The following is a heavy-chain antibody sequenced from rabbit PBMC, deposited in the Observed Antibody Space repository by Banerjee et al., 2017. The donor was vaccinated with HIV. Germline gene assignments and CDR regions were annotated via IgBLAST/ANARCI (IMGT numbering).Heavy chain of an antibody. Sequence: QEQLEESGGDLVKPGGTLTLTCKASGFSFSSYGMCWFRQAPGKGPEWIACIYAGDGSTDYASWVNGRFTIASDNAQNTVDLQMTSLTGADTATYFCARYGSSYYGDLWGQGTLVTV. J-gene: IGHJ3*01. V-gene: IGHV1S47*01. D-gene: IGHD8-1*01. CDR3: ARYGSSYYGDL. CDR2: IYAGDGST. CDR1: GFSFSSYG.